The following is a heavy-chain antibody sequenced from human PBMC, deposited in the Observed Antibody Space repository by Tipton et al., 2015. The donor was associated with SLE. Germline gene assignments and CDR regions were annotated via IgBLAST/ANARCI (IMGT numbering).Heavy chain of an antibody. CDR3: AREGSGGDYFDY. V-gene: IGHV3-9*01. J-gene: IGHJ4*02. Sequence: SLRLSCAASGFIFDDYAMHWVRQAPGKGLEWVAGISWNSVTIGYADSVKGRFTISRDNAKNSLYLQMNSLRPDDTAFYSCAREGSGGDYFDYWGQGTLVTVSS. D-gene: IGHD1-26*01. CDR2: ISWNSVTI. CDR1: GFIFDDYA.